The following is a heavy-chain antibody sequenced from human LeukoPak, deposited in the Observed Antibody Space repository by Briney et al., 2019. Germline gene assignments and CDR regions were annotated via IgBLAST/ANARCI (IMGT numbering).Heavy chain of an antibody. CDR3: ARGATVGEIDY. V-gene: IGHV3-13*01. Sequence: PGGSLRLSCAASGFTFSSYDMHWVRQATGKGLEWVSAIGTAGDTYYPGSVKGRFTISRENAKNSLYLQMNSLRAGDTAVYYCARGATVGEIDYWGQGTLVTVSS. CDR2: IGTAGDT. CDR1: GFTFSSYD. J-gene: IGHJ4*02. D-gene: IGHD4-23*01.